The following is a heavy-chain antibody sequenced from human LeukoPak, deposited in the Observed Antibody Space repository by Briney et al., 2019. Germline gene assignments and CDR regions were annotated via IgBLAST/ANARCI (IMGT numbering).Heavy chain of an antibody. V-gene: IGHV1-69*13. Sequence: SVKVSCKASGYTFTSYGISWVRQAPGQGLEWMGGIIPIFGTANYAQKFQGRVTITADESTSTAYMELSSLRSEDTAVYYCARAKEFGESAPWGQGTLVTVSS. CDR1: GYTFTSYG. CDR3: ARAKEFGESAP. CDR2: IIPIFGTA. D-gene: IGHD3-10*01. J-gene: IGHJ5*02.